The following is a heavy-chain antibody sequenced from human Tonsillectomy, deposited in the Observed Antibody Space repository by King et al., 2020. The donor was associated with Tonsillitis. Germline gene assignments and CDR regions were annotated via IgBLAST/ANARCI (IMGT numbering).Heavy chain of an antibody. Sequence: VQLVESGGGLVQPGRSLRLSCAASGFTFDDYAMHWVRQAPGKGLEWVSGISWNSGSIGYADSVKGRFTISRDNAKNSLYLQMNSLRAEDTALYYCAKGHDSSGYYYTDDAFDIWGQGTMVTVSS. CDR2: ISWNSGSI. V-gene: IGHV3-9*01. CDR1: GFTFDDYA. J-gene: IGHJ3*02. D-gene: IGHD3-22*01. CDR3: AKGHDSSGYYYTDDAFDI.